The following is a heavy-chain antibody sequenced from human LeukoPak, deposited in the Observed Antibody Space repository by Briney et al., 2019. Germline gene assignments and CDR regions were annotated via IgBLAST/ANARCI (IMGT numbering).Heavy chain of an antibody. D-gene: IGHD2-15*01. J-gene: IGHJ6*02. V-gene: IGHV3-9*01. CDR2: ISWNSGSI. CDR3: AKDMGYCSGGSCYYPGDYYYGMDV. CDR1: GFTFDDYA. Sequence: RSGGSLRLSCAASGFTFDDYAMHWVRHAPGKGLEWVSGISWNSGSIVYADSVKGRFTISRDNAKNSLYLQMNSLRAEDTALYYCAKDMGYCSGGSCYYPGDYYYGMDVWGQGTTVTVSS.